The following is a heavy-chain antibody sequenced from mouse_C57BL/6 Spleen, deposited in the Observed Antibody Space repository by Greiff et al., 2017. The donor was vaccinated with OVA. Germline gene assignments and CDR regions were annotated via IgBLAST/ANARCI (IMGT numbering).Heavy chain of an antibody. Sequence: QVQLQQPGTELVKPGASVKLSCKASGYTFTSYWMHWVKQRPGQGLEWIGNINPSNGGTNYNEKFKSKATLTVDKSSSTAYMQRSSLTSEDSAVYYCARSRQLSQYYFDYWGQGTTLTVSS. CDR1: GYTFTSYW. V-gene: IGHV1-53*01. CDR2: INPSNGGT. CDR3: ARSRQLSQYYFDY. D-gene: IGHD3-2*02. J-gene: IGHJ2*01.